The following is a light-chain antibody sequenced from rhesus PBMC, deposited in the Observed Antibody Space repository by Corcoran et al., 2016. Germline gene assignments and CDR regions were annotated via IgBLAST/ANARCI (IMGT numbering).Light chain of an antibody. Sequence: DIQMTQSPSSLSASVGDRVTITCRASQGITTELNWYQQKPGKPPKRLVYAASSLDSGVPSRFSGSGSWTDFTVTISSMQPEDFATYYCLQYNSDPFTFGPGTKLDIK. V-gene: IGKV1-43*02. CDR1: QGITTE. CDR3: LQYNSDPFT. CDR2: AAS. J-gene: IGKJ3*01.